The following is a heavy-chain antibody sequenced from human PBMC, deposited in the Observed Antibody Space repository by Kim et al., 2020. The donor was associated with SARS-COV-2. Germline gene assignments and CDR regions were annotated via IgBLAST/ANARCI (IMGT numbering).Heavy chain of an antibody. V-gene: IGHV1-69*13. CDR2: IIPIFCTA. Sequence: SVKVSCKASGGTFSSYAISWVRQAPGQGLEWMGGIIPIFCTANNAQKFQGRVTITADESTRTAYMELSSLRSEDTAVYYCASTYYYGSGIPTFDYWGQGTLVTVSS. CDR3: ASTYYYGSGIPTFDY. J-gene: IGHJ4*02. D-gene: IGHD3-10*01. CDR1: GGTFSSYA.